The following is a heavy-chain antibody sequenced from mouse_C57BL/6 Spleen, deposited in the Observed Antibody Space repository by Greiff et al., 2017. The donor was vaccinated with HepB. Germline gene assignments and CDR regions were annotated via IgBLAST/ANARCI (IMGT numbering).Heavy chain of an antibody. Sequence: EVQLQQSGPELVKPGASVKISCKASGYSFTGYYMHWVKQSHGNILDWIGYIYPYNGVSSYNQKFKGKATLTVDKSSSTAYMELRSLTSEDSAVYYCARGAYDGSSFYYAMDYWGQGTSVTVSS. V-gene: IGHV1-31*01. CDR2: IYPYNGVS. CDR3: ARGAYDGSSFYYAMDY. J-gene: IGHJ4*01. D-gene: IGHD1-1*01. CDR1: GYSFTGYY.